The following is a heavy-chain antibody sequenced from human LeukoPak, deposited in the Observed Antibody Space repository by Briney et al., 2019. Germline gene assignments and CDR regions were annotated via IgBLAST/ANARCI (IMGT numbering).Heavy chain of an antibody. Sequence: PGGSLRVSCAGSGFTFSHFWMSWVRQAPGKGLEWVAYIKKTGIETYYLDSVKGRFTITRDNNRNSLFLQMYSLRAEDTAVYFCARENGYCSGRDCYSYFDSWGQGTLVTVSS. CDR3: ARENGYCSGRDCYSYFDS. D-gene: IGHD2-15*01. V-gene: IGHV3-7*01. CDR2: IKKTGIET. J-gene: IGHJ4*02. CDR1: GFTFSHFW.